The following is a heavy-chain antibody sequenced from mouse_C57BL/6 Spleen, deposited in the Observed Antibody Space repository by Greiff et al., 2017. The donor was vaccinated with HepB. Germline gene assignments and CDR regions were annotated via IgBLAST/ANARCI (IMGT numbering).Heavy chain of an antibody. CDR3: ARGRYDYDEGPYWYFDV. D-gene: IGHD2-4*01. Sequence: QVQLKQSGPELVKPGASVKLSCKASGYTFTSYDINWVKQRPGQGLEWIGWIYPRDGSTKYTEKFKGKATLTVDTSSSTAYMELHSLTSEDSAVYFCARGRYDYDEGPYWYFDVWGTGTTVTVSS. CDR1: GYTFTSYD. V-gene: IGHV1-85*01. CDR2: IYPRDGST. J-gene: IGHJ1*03.